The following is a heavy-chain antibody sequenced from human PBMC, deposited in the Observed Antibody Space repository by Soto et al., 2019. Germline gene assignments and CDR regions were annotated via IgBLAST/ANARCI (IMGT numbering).Heavy chain of an antibody. CDR3: ARGQSAAKVVTCYFDY. CDR1: GGSISSYDNY. D-gene: IGHD6-25*01. J-gene: IGHJ4*02. V-gene: IGHV4-31*03. CDR2: IYSSGNT. Sequence: QVHLQESGPGLVKPSQTLSLTCTVSGGSISSYDNYWSWIRQPPGKGLEWIGYIYSSGNTYYNPSLKRRLTISVDTSKNQFSLKLNAVTAADTALYYCARGQSAAKVVTCYFDYWGQGTLVTVSS.